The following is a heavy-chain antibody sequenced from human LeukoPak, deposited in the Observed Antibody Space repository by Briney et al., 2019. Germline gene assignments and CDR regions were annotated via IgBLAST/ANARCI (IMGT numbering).Heavy chain of an antibody. J-gene: IGHJ6*02. CDR1: GFTFSSYW. V-gene: IGHV3-7*03. D-gene: IGHD3-16*01. Sequence: GGSLRLSCAASGFTFSSYWMNRARQAPGKGLEWVASINHNGNVNYYVDSVKGRFTISRDDAKNSLYLQMSNLRAEDTAVYFCARGGGLDVWGQGATVTVSS. CDR2: INHNGNVN. CDR3: ARGGGLDV.